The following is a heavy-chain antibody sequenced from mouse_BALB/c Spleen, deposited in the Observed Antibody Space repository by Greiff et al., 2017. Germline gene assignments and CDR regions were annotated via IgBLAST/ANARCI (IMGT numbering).Heavy chain of an antibody. CDR1: GYSFTSYW. CDR2: IDPSDSET. CDR3: ARGDGNLPWFAY. V-gene: IGHV1S126*01. Sequence: VQRVESGPQLVRPGASVKISCKASGYSFTSYWMHWVKQRPGQGLEWIGMIDPSDSETRLNQKFKDKATLTVDKSSSTAYMQLSSPTSEDSAVYYCARGDGNLPWFAYWGQGTLVTVSA. D-gene: IGHD2-1*01. J-gene: IGHJ3*01.